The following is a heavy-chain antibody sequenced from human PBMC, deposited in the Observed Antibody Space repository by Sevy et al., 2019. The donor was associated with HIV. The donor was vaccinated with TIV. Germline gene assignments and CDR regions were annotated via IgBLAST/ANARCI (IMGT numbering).Heavy chain of an antibody. J-gene: IGHJ5*02. CDR1: GYTLTKLS. D-gene: IGHD2-15*01. CDR3: AIVGLRYFSGSSVYQGDWFDP. Sequence: ASVKVSCKVSGYTLTKLSIHWVRQAPGKGLEWMGNSDPQHGETIYAQNFQGRVTMTEDTSTDTAFMELSSLTSEDTALYYCAIVGLRYFSGSSVYQGDWFDPWGQGTWSPSPQ. V-gene: IGHV1-24*01. CDR2: SDPQHGET.